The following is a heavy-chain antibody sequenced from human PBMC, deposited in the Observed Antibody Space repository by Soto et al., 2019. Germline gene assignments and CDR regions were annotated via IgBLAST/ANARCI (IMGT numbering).Heavy chain of an antibody. CDR3: IRGGSSYYYDY. J-gene: IGHJ4*02. Sequence: EVQLVESGGGLVQPGGSLKLSCAASGIIFSGSAVHWVRQASGKGLEWVGRILSKADNYATAYPASMKGRFTISRDDSENTAFLQMNSLKTEYTAVYYCIRGGSSYYYDYWGQGTLLAVSS. CDR1: GIIFSGSA. V-gene: IGHV3-73*01. CDR2: ILSKADNYAT.